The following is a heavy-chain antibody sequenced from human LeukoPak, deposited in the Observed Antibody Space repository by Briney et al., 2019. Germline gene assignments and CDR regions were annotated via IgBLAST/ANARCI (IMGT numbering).Heavy chain of an antibody. J-gene: IGHJ4*02. CDR2: ISGSGGST. CDR3: AKDVCRYNSGCLSFDS. V-gene: IGHV3-23*01. CDR1: GFTFSSHA. Sequence: GGSLRLSRAASGFTFSSHAMSWVRRAPGKGLEWVSAISGSGGSTYYADSVKGRFTISRDTSKSTLYLQMNSLRAEDTAVYYCAKDVCRYNSGCLSFDSWGLGSLVSVSS. D-gene: IGHD6-19*01.